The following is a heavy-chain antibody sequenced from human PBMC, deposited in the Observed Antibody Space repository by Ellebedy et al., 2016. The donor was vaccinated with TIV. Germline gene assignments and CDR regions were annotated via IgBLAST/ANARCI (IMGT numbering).Heavy chain of an antibody. CDR3: VADIAATKVFDI. D-gene: IGHD5-12*01. Sequence: ASVKVSCKASGYTFTANYIHWVRQAPGKGLEWMGWINPDSGGTNFARKFQGRVTMTRDTSITTAYMELTSLRSDDTAEYHCVADIAATKVFDIWGQGTMVTVPS. CDR2: INPDSGGT. CDR1: GYTFTANY. V-gene: IGHV1-2*02. J-gene: IGHJ3*02.